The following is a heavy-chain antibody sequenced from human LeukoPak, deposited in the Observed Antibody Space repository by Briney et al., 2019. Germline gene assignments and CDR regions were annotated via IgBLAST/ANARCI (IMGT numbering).Heavy chain of an antibody. CDR1: GFTFSSYS. J-gene: IGHJ6*03. CDR2: ITSSSRYI. Sequence: GGSPRLSCAASGFTFSSYSMNWVRQAPGKGLEWVSSITSSSRYIYYADSVKGRFTISRDNAKNSLYLQMDSLRVEDTAVYYCARDPYSGNYGAYYYYYMDVWGKGTTVTISS. D-gene: IGHD1-26*01. V-gene: IGHV3-21*06. CDR3: ARDPYSGNYGAYYYYYMDV.